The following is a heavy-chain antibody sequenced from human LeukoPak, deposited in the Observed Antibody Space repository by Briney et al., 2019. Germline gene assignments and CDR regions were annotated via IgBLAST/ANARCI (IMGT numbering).Heavy chain of an antibody. Sequence: SGGSLRLSCAASGFIFSSYAMNWVRQAPGKGLEWVSVISGSGISTYYADSVKGRFTISRDNSKNTLYLQMNSLRAEDTAVYYCARAVSSGYDPFDYWGQGTLVTVSS. J-gene: IGHJ4*02. CDR1: GFIFSSYA. V-gene: IGHV3-23*01. CDR2: ISGSGIST. CDR3: ARAVSSGYDPFDY. D-gene: IGHD3-22*01.